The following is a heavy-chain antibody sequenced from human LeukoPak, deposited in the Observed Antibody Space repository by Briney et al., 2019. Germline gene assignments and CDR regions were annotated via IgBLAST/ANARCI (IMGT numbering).Heavy chain of an antibody. CDR3: ARDDDYGDYGLDY. D-gene: IGHD4-17*01. V-gene: IGHV3-21*05. Sequence: GGSLRLSCAASGFTFSKYSMNWVRQAPGKGLEWVSYISSTSTYIYYADSVKGRFTISRDNSKNTLYLQMNSLRAEDTAGYYCARDDDYGDYGLDYWGQGTLVTVSS. J-gene: IGHJ4*02. CDR2: ISSTSTYI. CDR1: GFTFSKYS.